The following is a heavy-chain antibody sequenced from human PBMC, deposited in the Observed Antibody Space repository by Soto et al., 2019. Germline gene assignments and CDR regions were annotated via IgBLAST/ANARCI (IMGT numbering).Heavy chain of an antibody. Sequence: QVQLAESGGGVVQPGRSLRLSCAASGFTFSNYGMHWVRQVPGNGLEWVATMSYDGTNEYYADSVKGRFIISRDNSKNTVYLQMNSLRAEDTSVYYCARDYQPCIQLILQSSPIDFWGQGTLVSISS. CDR3: ARDYQPCIQLILQSSPIDF. J-gene: IGHJ4*02. CDR2: MSYDGTNE. D-gene: IGHD1-1*01. V-gene: IGHV3-33*01. CDR1: GFTFSNYG.